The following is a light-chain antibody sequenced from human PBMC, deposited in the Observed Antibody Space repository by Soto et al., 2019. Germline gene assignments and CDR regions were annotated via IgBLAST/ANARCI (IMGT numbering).Light chain of an antibody. Sequence: QSALTQPRSVSGSPGQSVSISFTGTSSDFGGSNYVSWYQQHPGKAPKLIIYDVIKRPSGVPDRFSGSKSGNTASLTISGLQSDDEADYYCCSYTSISTYVFGNGTKLTVL. CDR3: CSYTSISTYV. CDR2: DVI. CDR1: SSDFGGSNY. J-gene: IGLJ1*01. V-gene: IGLV2-11*01.